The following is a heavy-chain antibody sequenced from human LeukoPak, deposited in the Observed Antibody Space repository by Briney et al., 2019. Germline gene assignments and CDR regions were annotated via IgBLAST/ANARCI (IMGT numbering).Heavy chain of an antibody. V-gene: IGHV4-39*01. CDR3: ARGFIRPWLRRQKTNWFDP. CDR1: GASFSSSTYY. D-gene: IGHD5-12*01. Sequence: SETLSLTCTVSGASFSSSTYYWGWIRQPPGKGLEWIGSIYYSGSTYYNPSLKSRVTMSVDTSKNQFSLKLSSVTAADTAVYYCARGFIRPWLRRQKTNWFDPWGQGTLVTVSS. CDR2: IYYSGST. J-gene: IGHJ5*02.